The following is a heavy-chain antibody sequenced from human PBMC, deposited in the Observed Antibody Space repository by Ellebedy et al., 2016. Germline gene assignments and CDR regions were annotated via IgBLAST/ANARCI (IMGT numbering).Heavy chain of an antibody. J-gene: IGHJ3*02. CDR2: IIPIFGTA. CDR1: GGTFSSSA. Sequence: ASVKVSCKASGGTFSSSAISWVRQAPGQGLEWMGVIIPIFGTANYGQKFQGRVTITADESTSTAYMELNSLRSDDTALYYCATEKEAFDIWGQGTLVTVSS. V-gene: IGHV1-69*13. CDR3: ATEKEAFDI.